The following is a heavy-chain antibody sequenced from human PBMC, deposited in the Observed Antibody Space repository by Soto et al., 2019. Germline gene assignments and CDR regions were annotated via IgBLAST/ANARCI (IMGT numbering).Heavy chain of an antibody. CDR2: IYYSGTT. CDR3: ARTYYYESGVYFGGG. CDR1: GGSISGSTYY. D-gene: IGHD3-22*01. J-gene: IGHJ4*02. Sequence: QVQLQESGPGLVKPSETLSLTCTVSGGSISGSTYYWGWNRQPPGKGLEWIGSIYYSGTTYYNPSLKSRVTLSVDTSKNQFSLKLSSVTAADTAVYYCARTYYYESGVYFGGGWGQGTLVTVSS. V-gene: IGHV4-39*01.